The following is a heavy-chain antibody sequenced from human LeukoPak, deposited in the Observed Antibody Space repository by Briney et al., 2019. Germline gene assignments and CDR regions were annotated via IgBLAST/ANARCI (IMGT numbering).Heavy chain of an antibody. CDR3: ASAPGPSLFDY. Sequence: PSETLSLTCTVSGASISSSSYYWVWIRQPPGKGLEWIGSIYHSGSTYYNPSLRSRVTISVDTSKNQFSLKLSSVTAADTAVYYCASAPGPSLFDYWGQGTLVTVSS. J-gene: IGHJ4*02. V-gene: IGHV4-39*07. D-gene: IGHD6-13*01. CDR1: GASISSSSYY. CDR2: IYHSGST.